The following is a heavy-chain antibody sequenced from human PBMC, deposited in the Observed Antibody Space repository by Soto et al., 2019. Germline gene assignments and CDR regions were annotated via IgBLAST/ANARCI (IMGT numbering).Heavy chain of an antibody. CDR3: AKDQEQLVYYGMDV. CDR1: GFTFSRKG. D-gene: IGHD6-13*01. Sequence: GGSLRLSCAAAGFTFSRKGMHWVRQAPGKGLAWVAVISYDGNSKYYADSVKGRFTISRDNSKNTLYLQMNSLRADDTAVYYCAKDQEQLVYYGMDVWGQGTTVTVSS. V-gene: IGHV3-30*18. CDR2: ISYDGNSK. J-gene: IGHJ6*02.